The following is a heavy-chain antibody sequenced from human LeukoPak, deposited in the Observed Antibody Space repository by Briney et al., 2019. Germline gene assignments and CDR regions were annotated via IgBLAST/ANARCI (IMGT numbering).Heavy chain of an antibody. J-gene: IGHJ4*02. D-gene: IGHD5-24*01. Sequence: GGSLRLSCAAPGFTFSSYAMSWVRQAPGKGLEWVSAISGSGGSTYYADSVKGRFTISRDNSKNTLYLQMNSLRAEDTAVYYCAKDRQRWLQWYFDYWGQGTLVTVSS. CDR3: AKDRQRWLQWYFDY. CDR1: GFTFSSYA. CDR2: ISGSGGST. V-gene: IGHV3-23*01.